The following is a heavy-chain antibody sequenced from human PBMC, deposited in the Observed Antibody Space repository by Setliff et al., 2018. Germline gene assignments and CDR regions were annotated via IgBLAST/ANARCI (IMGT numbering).Heavy chain of an antibody. D-gene: IGHD4-17*01. CDR2: IYYSGST. J-gene: IGHJ4*02. Sequence: SETLSLTCRVSGGSISSGNYYWGLIRQPPGKGLEWVATIYYSGSTYSNPSLKSRLIISVDAPDNQFSVKLSSATAADTAVYYCARELGLRAPFDFWGQGILVTVSS. CDR1: GGSISSGNYY. V-gene: IGHV4-39*02. CDR3: ARELGLRAPFDF.